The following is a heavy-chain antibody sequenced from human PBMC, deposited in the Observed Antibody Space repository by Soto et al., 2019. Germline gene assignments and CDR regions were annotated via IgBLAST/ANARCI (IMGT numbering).Heavy chain of an antibody. V-gene: IGHV4-34*01. D-gene: IGHD3-9*01. Sequence: QVQLQQWGAGPLRPLETLSLTCGVSGGSFSGYYWAWIRQSPGKGLEWIGEINDRGSINYNPSLKSRVSISVDTSKNHYSLNLRFVTAADTAVYYCARESHDILTGPPWVWYFDLCGRGTLVTVSS. CDR1: GGSFSGYY. J-gene: IGHJ2*01. CDR3: ARESHDILTGPPWVWYFDL. CDR2: INDRGSI.